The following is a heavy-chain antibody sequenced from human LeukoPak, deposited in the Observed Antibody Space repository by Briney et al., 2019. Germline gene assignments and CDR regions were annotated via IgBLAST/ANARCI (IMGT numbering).Heavy chain of an antibody. Sequence: ASVKVSCKASGYDFTTNYIHWVRQAPGQGLQWMGTINPRVGSTTYGQRFRGRVTMTRDTSTATVYMDLSSLTSEDTAIHYCAKGYCTGASCYVLDSWGQGTLVTVSS. V-gene: IGHV1-46*01. D-gene: IGHD2-15*01. J-gene: IGHJ4*02. CDR3: AKGYCTGASCYVLDS. CDR2: INPRVGST. CDR1: GYDFTTNY.